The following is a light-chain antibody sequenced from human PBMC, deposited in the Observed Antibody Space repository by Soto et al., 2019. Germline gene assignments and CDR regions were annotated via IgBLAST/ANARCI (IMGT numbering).Light chain of an antibody. CDR2: DVS. Sequence: QSALTQPASVSGSPGQSITISCTGTSSDVGGYNYVSWYQQHPGKAPKLMIYDVSNRPSGVSNRVSGSKSGNTASLTISGLQAEDEADYYCSSYTSSSTVFGGGTKLTV. J-gene: IGLJ2*01. V-gene: IGLV2-14*01. CDR3: SSYTSSSTV. CDR1: SSDVGGYNY.